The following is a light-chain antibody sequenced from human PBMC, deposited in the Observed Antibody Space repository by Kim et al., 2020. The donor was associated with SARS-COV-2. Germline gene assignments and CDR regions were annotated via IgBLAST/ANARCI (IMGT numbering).Light chain of an antibody. CDR3: LLYYGGTWV. Sequence: PVWTAPLSYATSTVAVTSSYLPSWFHQKPEQAPRALIYSISRNPSVTPARFAGSLLEGKAPLILSGEQPEDEAEYYCLLYYGGTWVFGGGTQLTVL. V-gene: IGLV7-43*01. J-gene: IGLJ3*02. CDR1: TVAVTSSYL. CDR2: SIS.